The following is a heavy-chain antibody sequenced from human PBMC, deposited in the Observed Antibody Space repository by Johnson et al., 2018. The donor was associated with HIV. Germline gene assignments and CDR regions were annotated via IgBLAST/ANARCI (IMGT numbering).Heavy chain of an antibody. CDR2: IYYDGTNK. CDR3: AKARSLLDYGGFDAFDI. D-gene: IGHD4-23*01. Sequence: QVQLVESGGGVVQPGRSLRLSCAASGFTFSSYAMHWVRQAPGKGLEWVAIIYYDGTNKYYADSVKGRFTISRDNSKNTLSLQMNSLRVEDTAMYYCAKARSLLDYGGFDAFDIWGQG. CDR1: GFTFSSYA. V-gene: IGHV3-33*06. J-gene: IGHJ3*02.